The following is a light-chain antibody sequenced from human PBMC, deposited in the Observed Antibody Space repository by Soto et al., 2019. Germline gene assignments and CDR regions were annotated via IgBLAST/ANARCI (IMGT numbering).Light chain of an antibody. Sequence: QSALTQPASVSGSPGQSITISCTGISSDVGGYNYVSWYQQHPGKAPKLMIYEVSNRPSGVSNRFSGSKSANTASLTISGLQAEDEADYYCSSYTSSSTYVFGTGTKLTVL. CDR1: SSDVGGYNY. V-gene: IGLV2-14*01. J-gene: IGLJ1*01. CDR3: SSYTSSSTYV. CDR2: EVS.